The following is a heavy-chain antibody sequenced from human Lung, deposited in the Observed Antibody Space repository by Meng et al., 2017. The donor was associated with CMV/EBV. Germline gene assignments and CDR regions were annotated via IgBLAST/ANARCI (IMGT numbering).Heavy chain of an antibody. V-gene: IGHV4-39*01. D-gene: IGHD1-14*01. CDR3: VRRFHLTYPAD. CDR1: GASFTSSSYY. Sequence: SETXSLXCTVFGASFTSSSYYWVWIRQPPGKGLEWIGSFYYDGSTYYNPSLKSRVTVCVDTSKNQFSLKVSSVTAADTAMYYCVRRFHLTYPADSGQGTLVTVSS. J-gene: IGHJ4*02. CDR2: FYYDGST.